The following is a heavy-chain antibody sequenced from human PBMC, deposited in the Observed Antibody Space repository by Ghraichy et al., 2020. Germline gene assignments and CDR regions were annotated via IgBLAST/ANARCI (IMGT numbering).Heavy chain of an antibody. J-gene: IGHJ4*02. CDR2: ISYGVST. Sequence: SETLSLTCTVSGGSISSSSYYWGWIRQPPGKGLEWIGSISYGVSTYYNPSLKSRVTISVDTSKNQFSLKLSSVTAADTAIYYCATHYISGIYFDYWGQGTLVTVSS. D-gene: IGHD6-19*01. CDR1: GGSISSSSYY. CDR3: ATHYISGIYFDY. V-gene: IGHV4-39*01.